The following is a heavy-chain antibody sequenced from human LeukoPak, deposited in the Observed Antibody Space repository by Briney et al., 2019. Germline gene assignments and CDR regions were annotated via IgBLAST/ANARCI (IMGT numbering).Heavy chain of an antibody. CDR2: VRYDGSNK. Sequence: PGGSLRLSCAASGFTFSSFAMHWVRQAPGKGLEWVGVVRYDGSNKYYADCVKGRFTISRDNSKNTLYLQMTSLRPEDTAVYFCAKSSESGWYYFDYWGQGTLVTVSS. CDR1: GFTFSSFA. V-gene: IGHV3-30*02. CDR3: AKSSESGWYYFDY. J-gene: IGHJ4*02. D-gene: IGHD6-19*01.